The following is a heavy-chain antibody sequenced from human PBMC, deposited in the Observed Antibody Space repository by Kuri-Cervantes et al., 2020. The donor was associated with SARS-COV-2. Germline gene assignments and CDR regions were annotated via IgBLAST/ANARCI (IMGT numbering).Heavy chain of an antibody. CDR3: ARLPATVTPHY. V-gene: IGHV4-39*01. J-gene: IGHJ4*02. CDR1: GASISSSTYY. CDR2: IYESGDT. D-gene: IGHD4-17*01. Sequence: ESLKISCTVSGASISSSTYYWGWIRQSPGKGLEWIGSIYESGDTYYSSSLKSRLSLSVDTSKNQISLKLSSVTAADTAVYYCARLPATVTPHYWGQGTLVTVSS.